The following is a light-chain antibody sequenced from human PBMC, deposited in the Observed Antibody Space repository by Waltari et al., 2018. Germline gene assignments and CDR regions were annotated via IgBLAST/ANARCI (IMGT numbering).Light chain of an antibody. J-gene: IGLJ2*01. Sequence: QSALTQPASVSGSPEQSITIPCTGTSSDVGSYNLVSWYQQPPGQAPKLIIYEVNERPSGVCIRVSGSKSGNTASLSSSGLQAEDEADYYCCSCAGSNTVLFGGGTKLTGL. CDR2: EVN. CDR3: CSCAGSNTVL. CDR1: SSDVGSYNL. V-gene: IGLV2-23*02.